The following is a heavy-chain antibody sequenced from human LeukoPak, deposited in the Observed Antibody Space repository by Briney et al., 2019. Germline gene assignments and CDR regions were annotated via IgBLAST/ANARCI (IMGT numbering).Heavy chain of an antibody. V-gene: IGHV3-23*01. Sequence: GGSLRLSCAASGFIFSTYAMSWVRQAPGKGLEWVSTIGGSGGGTYYAESVKGRFIISRDTSKNTLFLQMNSLRAEDTALYYCARNDFGSGWLGDYWGQGTLVTVFS. D-gene: IGHD6-19*01. CDR3: ARNDFGSGWLGDY. J-gene: IGHJ4*02. CDR1: GFIFSTYA. CDR2: IGGSGGGT.